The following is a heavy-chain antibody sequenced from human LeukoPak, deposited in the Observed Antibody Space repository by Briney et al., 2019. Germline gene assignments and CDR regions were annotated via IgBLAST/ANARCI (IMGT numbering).Heavy chain of an antibody. CDR2: IYTSGST. CDR3: ARVLGYYYYMDV. CDR1: GGSISTGIYC. J-gene: IGHJ6*03. Sequence: PSETLSLTCTVSGGSISTGIYCWSWIRQPAGKGLEWIGHIYTSGSTYYNPSLKSRVTISVDTSKNQFSLRLSSVTAADTAVYDCARVLGYYYYMDVWGKGTTVTVSS. V-gene: IGHV4-61*09.